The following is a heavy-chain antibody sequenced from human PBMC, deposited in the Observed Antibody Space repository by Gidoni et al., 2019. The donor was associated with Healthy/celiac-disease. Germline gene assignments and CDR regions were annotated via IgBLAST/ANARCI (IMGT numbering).Heavy chain of an antibody. CDR3: AETGAAEWDRSDAFDI. Sequence: QVQLVESGGGVVQPGRSLRLSCAASGFTFSSSAMHWVRQAPGKGLEWVAVISYDGSNKYYADSGKGRFTISRDNSKNTLYLQMNSLRAEDTAVYYCAETGAAEWDRSDAFDIWGQGTMVTVSS. CDR1: GFTFSSSA. V-gene: IGHV3-30*04. D-gene: IGHD1-26*01. J-gene: IGHJ3*02. CDR2: ISYDGSNK.